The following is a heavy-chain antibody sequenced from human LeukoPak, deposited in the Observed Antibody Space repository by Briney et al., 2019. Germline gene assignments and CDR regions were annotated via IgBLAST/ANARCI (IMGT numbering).Heavy chain of an antibody. D-gene: IGHD4-17*01. V-gene: IGHV3-21*04. CDR3: ARDALTVTTLYFDY. J-gene: IGHJ4*02. CDR1: GFTFSSYA. Sequence: GGSLRLSCAASGFTFSSYAMSWVRQAPGKGLEWVSSISSSSSYIYYADSVKGRFTISRDNAKNSLYLQMNSLRAEDTAVYYCARDALTVTTLYFDYWGQGTLVTVSS. CDR2: ISSSSSYI.